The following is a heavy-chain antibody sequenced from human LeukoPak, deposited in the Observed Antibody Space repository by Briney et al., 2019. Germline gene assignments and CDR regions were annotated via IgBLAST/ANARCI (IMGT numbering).Heavy chain of an antibody. Sequence: PSQTLSLTCTVSGGSISSGGYYWSWIHQHPGKGLEWIGYIYYSGSTYYNPSLKSRVTISVDTSKNQFSLKLSSVTAADTAVYYCARVGYGSGSYYPDYWGQGTLVTVSS. V-gene: IGHV4-31*03. CDR2: IYYSGST. CDR3: ARVGYGSGSYYPDY. D-gene: IGHD3-10*01. J-gene: IGHJ4*02. CDR1: GGSISSGGYY.